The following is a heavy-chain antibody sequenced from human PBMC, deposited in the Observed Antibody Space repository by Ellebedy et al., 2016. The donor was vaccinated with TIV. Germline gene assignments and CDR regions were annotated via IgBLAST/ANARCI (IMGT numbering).Heavy chain of an antibody. Sequence: SETLSLXXAVSGYSISSNNWWGWIRQPPGKGLEWIGYIYDSENTHYNPSLKSRVTMSVDTSKNQFSLKLSSVTAVDTAVYYCARGGDEWELGDWGQGTLVTVS. CDR2: IYDSENT. V-gene: IGHV4-28*03. CDR3: ARGGDEWELGD. J-gene: IGHJ4*02. D-gene: IGHD1-26*01. CDR1: GYSISSNNW.